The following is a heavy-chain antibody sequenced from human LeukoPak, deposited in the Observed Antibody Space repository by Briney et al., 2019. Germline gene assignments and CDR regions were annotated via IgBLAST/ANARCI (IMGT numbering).Heavy chain of an antibody. V-gene: IGHV3-23*01. CDR2: ISSTGGTT. CDR1: GFTFSSYA. CDR3: AKAHCSSTSCSRADN. Sequence: WGSLRLSCAAAGFTFSSYAMSWVRQAPGKGLEWVSLISSTGGTTYYADSVKGRFTISRDNSETTLYLQMNSLRAEDTAVYYCAKAHCSSTSCSRADNWGQGTLVTVSS. J-gene: IGHJ4*02. D-gene: IGHD2-2*01.